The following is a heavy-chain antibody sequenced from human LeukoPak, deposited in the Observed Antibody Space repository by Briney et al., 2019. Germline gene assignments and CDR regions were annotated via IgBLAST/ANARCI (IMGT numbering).Heavy chain of an antibody. CDR1: GFTFSSYW. V-gene: IGHV3-7*01. CDR2: IKQDGSEK. CDR3: AREPETDQSYDYVWGSYHHNWFDP. D-gene: IGHD3-16*02. Sequence: PGGSLRLSCAASGFTFSSYWMSWVRQAPGKGLEWVANIKQDGSEKYYVDSVKGRFTISRDNAKNSLYLQMNSLRAEDTAVYYCAREPETDQSYDYVWGSYHHNWFDPWGQGTLVTVSS. J-gene: IGHJ5*02.